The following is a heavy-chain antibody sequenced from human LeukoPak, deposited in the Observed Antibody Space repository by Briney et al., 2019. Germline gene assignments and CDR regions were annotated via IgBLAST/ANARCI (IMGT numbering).Heavy chain of an antibody. Sequence: GGTPRLSCAASGFTFSSYGMSWVRQAPGKGLEWVSAISGSGGSTYYADSVKGRFTISRDNSKNTLYLQMNSLRAEDTAVYYCATLSVVVLPAELNWGQGTLVTVSS. CDR1: GFTFSSYG. J-gene: IGHJ4*02. V-gene: IGHV3-23*01. CDR2: ISGSGGST. D-gene: IGHD2-15*01. CDR3: ATLSVVVLPAELN.